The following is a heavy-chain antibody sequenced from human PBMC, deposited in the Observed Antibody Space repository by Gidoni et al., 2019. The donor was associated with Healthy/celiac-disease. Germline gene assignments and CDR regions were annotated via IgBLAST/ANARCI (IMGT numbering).Heavy chain of an antibody. CDR1: GFTFSGSA. J-gene: IGHJ6*02. Sequence: EVQRVESGGGLVQPGGSLKLACAASGFTFSGSAMHWVRQASGKGLEWVGLIRSKSNSYATAYAASVKGRFTISRDDSKNTAYLQMNSLKTEDTAVYYCTAIVVVPAAVDMDVWGQGTTVTVSS. CDR2: IRSKSNSYAT. D-gene: IGHD2-2*01. V-gene: IGHV3-73*02. CDR3: TAIVVVPAAVDMDV.